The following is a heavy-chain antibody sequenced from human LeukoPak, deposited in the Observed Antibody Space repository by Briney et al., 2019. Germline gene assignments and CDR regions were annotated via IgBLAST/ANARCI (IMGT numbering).Heavy chain of an antibody. J-gene: IGHJ6*03. D-gene: IGHD1-1*01. CDR2: ISSSSSYI. CDR1: GFTFSSYN. CDR3: ARDGLEPSYYYYMDV. V-gene: IGHV3-21*01. Sequence: GGSLRLSCAASGFTFSSYNMNWVRQAPGKGLEWVSSISSSSSYIYYADSVKGRFTISRDNAKNSLYLQMNSLRAEDTAVYYCARDGLEPSYYYYMDVWGKGTTVTVSS.